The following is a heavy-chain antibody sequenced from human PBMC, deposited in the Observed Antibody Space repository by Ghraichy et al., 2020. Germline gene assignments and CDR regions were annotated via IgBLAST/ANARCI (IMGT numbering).Heavy chain of an antibody. Sequence: GGSLRLSCAASGFTFSDAWMNWVRQAPGKGLEWVGRIKSKTDGGTTDYAAPVKGRFTISIDDSKNTLYLQMNSLKTEDTAVYYCTFKDPYGDYDYWGQGTLVTVSS. D-gene: IGHD4-17*01. CDR3: TFKDPYGDYDY. J-gene: IGHJ4*02. CDR1: GFTFSDAW. CDR2: IKSKTDGGTT. V-gene: IGHV3-15*01.